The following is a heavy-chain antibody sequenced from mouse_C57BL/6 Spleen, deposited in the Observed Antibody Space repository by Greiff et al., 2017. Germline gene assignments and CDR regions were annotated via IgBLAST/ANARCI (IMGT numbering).Heavy chain of an antibody. CDR1: GYTFPDYN. CDR2: INPNNGGT. J-gene: IGHJ2*01. Sequence: VQLQQSGPELVKPGASVKMSCKASGYTFPDYNMHWVKQSHGKSLEWIGYINPNNGGTSYNQKFKGKATLTVNKSSSTAYMELRSLTSEDSAVYYCARSIDYYGSSFDYWGQGTTLTVSS. V-gene: IGHV1-22*01. CDR3: ARSIDYYGSSFDY. D-gene: IGHD1-1*01.